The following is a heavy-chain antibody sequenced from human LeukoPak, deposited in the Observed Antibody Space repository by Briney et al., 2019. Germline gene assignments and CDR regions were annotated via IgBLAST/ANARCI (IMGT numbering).Heavy chain of an antibody. CDR2: IYYSGRT. J-gene: IGHJ3*02. D-gene: IGHD6-13*01. CDR1: GGSISSGGYY. V-gene: IGHV4-31*03. CDR3: ARGIAATDAFDI. Sequence: SQTLSLTCTVSGGSISSGGYYWAWIRQHPGKGLEWIVFIYYSGRTYYNSSLKSRFTISVDTSKNQFSLRLSSVTAADTAVYYCARGIAATDAFDIWGQGTLVTVSS.